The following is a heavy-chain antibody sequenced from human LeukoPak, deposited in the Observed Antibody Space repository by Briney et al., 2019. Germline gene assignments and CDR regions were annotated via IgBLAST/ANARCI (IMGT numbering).Heavy chain of an antibody. D-gene: IGHD3-22*01. J-gene: IGHJ4*02. CDR2: ISYDGRRK. Sequence: QPGRSLRLSCVASGFRFSGYAIHGVQQAPGKGLEWLALISYDGRRKEYADSVKGRFTIDRDNSKNTVYLQMNSLRPDDTAIYFCARQEARNYYYEGLDYWGQGNLVTVSS. V-gene: IGHV3-30*04. CDR3: ARQEARNYYYEGLDY. CDR1: GFRFSGYA.